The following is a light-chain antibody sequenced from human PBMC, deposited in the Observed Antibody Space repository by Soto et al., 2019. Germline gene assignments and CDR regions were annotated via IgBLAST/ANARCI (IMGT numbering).Light chain of an antibody. J-gene: IGKJ3*01. Sequence: EIVLPQSPGTLSLSPGERATLSCRASQSVSSSYLAWYQQKPGQAPRLLIYGASSRATGIPDRFSGSGSGTDFTLTISRLEPDDFAVYYCQQYGSSPFTFGPGTKVDIK. CDR3: QQYGSSPFT. CDR2: GAS. V-gene: IGKV3-20*01. CDR1: QSVSSSY.